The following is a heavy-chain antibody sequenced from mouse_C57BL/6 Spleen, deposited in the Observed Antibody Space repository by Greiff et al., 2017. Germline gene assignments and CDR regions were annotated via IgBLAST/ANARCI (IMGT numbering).Heavy chain of an antibody. V-gene: IGHV1-42*01. D-gene: IGHD2-1*01. CDR2: INPSTGGT. CDR3: YYGNSYY. Sequence: EVKLQESGPELVKPGASVKISCKASGYSFTGYYMNWVKQSPEKSLEWIGEINPSTGGTTYNQKFKAKATLTVDKSSSTAYMQLKSLTSEDSAVYYCYYGNSYYWGQGTTLTVSS. CDR1: GYSFTGYY. J-gene: IGHJ2*01.